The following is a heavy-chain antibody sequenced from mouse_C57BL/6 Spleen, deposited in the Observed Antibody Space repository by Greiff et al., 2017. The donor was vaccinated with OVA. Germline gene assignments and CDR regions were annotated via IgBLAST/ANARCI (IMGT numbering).Heavy chain of an antibody. Sequence: QVQLKQPGAELVKPGASVKLSCKASGYTFTSYWMHWVKQRPGQGLEWIGMIHPNSGSTNYNEKFKSKATLTVDKSSSTAYMQLSSLTSEDSAVYYCAIYYDYHYAMDYWGQGTSVTVSS. J-gene: IGHJ4*01. D-gene: IGHD2-4*01. V-gene: IGHV1-64*01. CDR1: GYTFTSYW. CDR3: AIYYDYHYAMDY. CDR2: IHPNSGST.